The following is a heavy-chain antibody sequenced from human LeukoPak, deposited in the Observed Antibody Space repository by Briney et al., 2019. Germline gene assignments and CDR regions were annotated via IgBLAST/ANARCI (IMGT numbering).Heavy chain of an antibody. V-gene: IGHV3-74*01. J-gene: IGHJ4*02. CDR2: TNSDGSST. CDR3: AKDLSRCSSSSCYEFDS. Sequence: GGSLRLSCAASGFTFSRYWMHWVRQAPGKGLVWVSRTNSDGSSTSYADSVKGRFTISRDNAKNMLYLQMNSLRAEDTAVYYCAKDLSRCSSSSCYEFDSWGRGTLVTVSS. D-gene: IGHD2-2*01. CDR1: GFTFSRYW.